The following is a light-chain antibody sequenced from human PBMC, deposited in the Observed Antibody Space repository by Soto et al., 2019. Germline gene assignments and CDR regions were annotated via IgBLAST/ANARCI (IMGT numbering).Light chain of an antibody. J-gene: IGKJ4*01. CDR3: QQYFATPLT. Sequence: DIVMTQSPDSLAVSLGERATINCKSSQSVLYSSNNKNYLAWYQQKLGQPPKLLIYWASARDSGVPERFSGSGSETNFTLTISTVQAEDVAVYYCQQYFATPLTFGGGTRVEI. CDR2: WAS. V-gene: IGKV4-1*01. CDR1: QSVLYSSNNKNY.